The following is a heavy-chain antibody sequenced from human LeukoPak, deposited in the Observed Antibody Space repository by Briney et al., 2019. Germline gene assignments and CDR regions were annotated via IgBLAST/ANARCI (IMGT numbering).Heavy chain of an antibody. Sequence: SETLSLTCTVSGDSMSSYYWSWIRQPPGKGLEWIGYIYYSGHTNYNPSLKSRVTISVDTSKNQFSLKMRSVTAADTAVYYCARDRRDTSMVWDYWGQGTLVTVSS. J-gene: IGHJ4*02. CDR2: IYYSGHT. CDR3: ARDRRDTSMVWDY. D-gene: IGHD5-18*01. CDR1: GDSMSSYY. V-gene: IGHV4-59*01.